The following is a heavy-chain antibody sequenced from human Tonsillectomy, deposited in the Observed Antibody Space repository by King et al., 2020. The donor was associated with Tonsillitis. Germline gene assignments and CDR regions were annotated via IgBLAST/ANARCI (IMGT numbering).Heavy chain of an antibody. Sequence: VQLVESGGGLVQPGRSLRLSCAASGFTFDDYAMHWVRQAPGKGLEWVSSISWNSGSIGYADSVRGRFTISRDNAKNSLCLQMTSLRAEDTALYYCAKGKKWLVRPTYFDYWGQGTLVTVSS. J-gene: IGHJ4*02. CDR3: AKGKKWLVRPTYFDY. V-gene: IGHV3-9*01. CDR1: GFTFDDYA. D-gene: IGHD6-19*01. CDR2: ISWNSGSI.